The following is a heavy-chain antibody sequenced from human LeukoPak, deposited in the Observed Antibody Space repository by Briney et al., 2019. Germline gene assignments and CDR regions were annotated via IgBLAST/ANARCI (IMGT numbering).Heavy chain of an antibody. J-gene: IGHJ4*02. CDR2: IYNSGST. D-gene: IGHD3-22*01. CDR1: GYSISSGYY. CDR3: ARTYYYDSSGYYDY. V-gene: IGHV4-38-2*01. Sequence: SETLSLTCAVSGYSISSGYYWCWIRQPPGKGQWGFGSIYNSGSTYYNPSLKSRVTISVDTSKNHFSRKLSSVTAADTAAYYCARTYYYDSSGYYDYWGQGTLVTVSS.